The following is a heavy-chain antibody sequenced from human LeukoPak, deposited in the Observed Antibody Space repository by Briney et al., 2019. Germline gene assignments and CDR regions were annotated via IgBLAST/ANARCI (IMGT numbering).Heavy chain of an antibody. Sequence: TSETLSLTCTVSGGSISSSSYYWGWIRQPPGKGLEWIGSIYYSGSTYYNPSLKSRVTISVDTSKNQFSLKLSSVTAADTAVYYCARRPLTLSLDSFDYWGQGTLVTVSS. CDR3: ARRPLTLSLDSFDY. J-gene: IGHJ4*02. V-gene: IGHV4-39*01. D-gene: IGHD2-21*02. CDR2: IYYSGST. CDR1: GGSISSSSYY.